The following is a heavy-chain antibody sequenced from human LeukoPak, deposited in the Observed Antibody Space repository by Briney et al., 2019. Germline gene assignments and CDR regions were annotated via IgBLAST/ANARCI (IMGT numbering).Heavy chain of an antibody. J-gene: IGHJ6*03. CDR3: ATDPRNYYYMDV. V-gene: IGHV1-24*01. Sequence: ASVKVSCKVSGYTLTELSMHWVRQAPGKGLEWMGGFDPEDGETIYAQKFQGRVTMTEDTSTDTAYVELSSLRSEDTAVYYCATDPRNYYYMDVWGKGTTVTVSS. CDR1: GYTLTELS. CDR2: FDPEDGET.